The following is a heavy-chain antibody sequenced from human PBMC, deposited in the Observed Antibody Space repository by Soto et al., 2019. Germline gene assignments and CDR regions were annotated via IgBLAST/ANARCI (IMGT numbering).Heavy chain of an antibody. J-gene: IGHJ6*02. CDR1: GYTFTNHW. Sequence: GESLKISCKGSGYTFTNHWIGWVRQMPGKGLEWMGIINPVTSEPRYSPSFQGQVTISVDKSISTAYLQWSSLKASDTATYYCARLGFNYDFLSGYYNVHHYYGIDVWGQGTTVTVSS. D-gene: IGHD3-3*01. CDR2: INPVTSEP. V-gene: IGHV5-51*01. CDR3: ARLGFNYDFLSGYYNVHHYYGIDV.